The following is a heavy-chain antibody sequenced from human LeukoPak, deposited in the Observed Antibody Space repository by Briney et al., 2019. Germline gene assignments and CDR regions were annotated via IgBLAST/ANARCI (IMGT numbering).Heavy chain of an antibody. CDR2: IYPGDSDT. CDR1: GYSFTSYW. V-gene: IGHV5-51*01. CDR3: ARPSPYSGSYEDAFDI. Sequence: GESLKISCKGSGYSFTSYWIGWVRQMPGKGLEWMGIIYPGDSDTRYSPSFQGQDTISADKSISTAYLQWSSLKASDTAMYYCARPSPYSGSYEDAFDIWGQGTMVTVSS. J-gene: IGHJ3*02. D-gene: IGHD1-26*01.